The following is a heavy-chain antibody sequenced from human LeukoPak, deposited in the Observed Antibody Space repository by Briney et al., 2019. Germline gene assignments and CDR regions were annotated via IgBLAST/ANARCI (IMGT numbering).Heavy chain of an antibody. Sequence: ASVKVSCKASGYTFTSYGISWVRQAPGQGLEGMGCICSYNCNTNYAQKLQGRVTMTTDTSTSTAYMELRSLRSDDTAVYYCARGGDAVVPAAIFDYWGQGTLVTVSS. CDR3: ARGGDAVVPAAIFDY. D-gene: IGHD2-2*01. CDR2: ICSYNCNT. CDR1: GYTFTSYG. J-gene: IGHJ4*02. V-gene: IGHV1-18*01.